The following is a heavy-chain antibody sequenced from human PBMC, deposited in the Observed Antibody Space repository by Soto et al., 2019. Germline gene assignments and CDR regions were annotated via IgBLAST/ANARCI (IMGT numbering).Heavy chain of an antibody. CDR1: GGSFIDYY. Sequence: XGTLTLTCAVYGGSFIDYYWSWIRQPPGKGREWIGEINHSGSTNYNPSLKGRVTISVDTSKNQLSLKLSSVTAADTAVYYCARVSLWSQTNDSGQVTLITVSS. CDR3: ARVSLWSQTND. V-gene: IGHV4-34*01. CDR2: INHSGST. J-gene: IGHJ4*02. D-gene: IGHD2-21*01.